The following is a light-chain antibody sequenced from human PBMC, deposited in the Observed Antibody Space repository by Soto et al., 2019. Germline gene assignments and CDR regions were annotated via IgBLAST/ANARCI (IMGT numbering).Light chain of an antibody. Sequence: QSALTQPASVSWFPGESIAISCTGTSGDIGTYNLVSWYQQHPGKAPKLMISEVNKRPSGVSDRFSGSKSGDTASLTISGLRTEDEADYYCCSFAGSGTGVFGTGTKVTVL. J-gene: IGLJ1*01. CDR3: CSFAGSGTGV. V-gene: IGLV2-23*02. CDR1: SGDIGTYNL. CDR2: EVN.